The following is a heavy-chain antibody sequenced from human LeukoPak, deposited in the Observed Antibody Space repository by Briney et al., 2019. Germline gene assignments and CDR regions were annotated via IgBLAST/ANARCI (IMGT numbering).Heavy chain of an antibody. Sequence: GGSLRLSCVASGFTFKNYAMSWVRQAPGKGLEWVSSISGSSNYIYYADSVKGRFTISRDNAKNSLYLQMNSLRAEDTAVYYCAKGGAMADKYYQEWGQGTLVTVSS. D-gene: IGHD6-19*01. CDR1: GFTFKNYA. J-gene: IGHJ1*01. CDR3: AKGGAMADKYYQE. CDR2: ISGSSNYI. V-gene: IGHV3-21*04.